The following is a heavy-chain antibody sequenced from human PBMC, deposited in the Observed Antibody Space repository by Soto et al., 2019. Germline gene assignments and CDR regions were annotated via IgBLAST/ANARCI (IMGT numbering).Heavy chain of an antibody. Sequence: QVQLVQSGAEVKKPGASVKVSCKASGYTFTSYGISWVRQAPGQGLEWMGWISAYNGNTNYAQKVQGRVTMTTDTSTSTVYMELRSLGSDDTAVYYWARSYYYDRSGYDDAFDIWGQGRMVTVSS. CDR1: GYTFTSYG. J-gene: IGHJ3*02. V-gene: IGHV1-18*01. D-gene: IGHD3-22*01. CDR3: ARSYYYDRSGYDDAFDI. CDR2: ISAYNGNT.